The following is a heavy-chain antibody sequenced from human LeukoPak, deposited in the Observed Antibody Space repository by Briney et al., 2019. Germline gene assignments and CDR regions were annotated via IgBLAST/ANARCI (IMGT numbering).Heavy chain of an antibody. J-gene: IGHJ4*02. CDR3: ARDPDY. Sequence: SGGSLRLSCVASGFTFSSYEMNWVRQAPGKGLEWVSYISSSGNSIFYADFVKGRFTISRDNAKNSLYLQMNSLRAEDTAVYYCARDPDYWGQGTLVTVSS. CDR2: ISSSGNSI. CDR1: GFTFSSYE. V-gene: IGHV3-48*03.